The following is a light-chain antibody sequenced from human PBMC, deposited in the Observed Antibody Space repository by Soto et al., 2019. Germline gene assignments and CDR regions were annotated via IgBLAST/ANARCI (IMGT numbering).Light chain of an antibody. J-gene: IGKJ5*01. CDR3: QQSYSTPHT. CDR1: QGITSY. Sequence: IQLTQSPSSLSASVGDRVTITCRASQGITSYLAWYQQRPGKAPGLLIYSASTLQSGVPSGFSGSGSGTDFTLTISSLQPEDFATYYCQQSYSTPHTFGQGTRLEIK. CDR2: SAS. V-gene: IGKV1-39*01.